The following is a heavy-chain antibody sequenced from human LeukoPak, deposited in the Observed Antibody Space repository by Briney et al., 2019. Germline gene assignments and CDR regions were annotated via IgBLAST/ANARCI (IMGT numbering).Heavy chain of an antibody. CDR3: ARDRYYDFWSGYLPESYYGMDV. CDR1: GFTFSSYW. J-gene: IGHJ6*02. V-gene: IGHV3-7*01. CDR2: IKQDGSEK. D-gene: IGHD3-3*01. Sequence: PGGSLRLSCAASGFTFSSYWMSWVRQAPGKGLEWVANIKQDGSEKYYADSVKGRFTISRDNAKNSLYLQMNSLRAEDTAVYYCARDRYYDFWSGYLPESYYGMDVWGQGTTVTVSS.